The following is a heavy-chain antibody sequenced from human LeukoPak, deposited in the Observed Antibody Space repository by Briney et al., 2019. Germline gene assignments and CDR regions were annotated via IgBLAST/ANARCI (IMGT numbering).Heavy chain of an antibody. V-gene: IGHV1-3*01. Sequence: ASVKVSCKASGYTFTSYAMHWVRQAPGQRLEWMGWINAGNGNTKYSQKFQGRVTITRDTSASTAYMELSRLRSDDTAVYYCAGKVYDFWSGFDDAFDIWGQGTMVTVSS. CDR2: INAGNGNT. CDR3: AGKVYDFWSGFDDAFDI. D-gene: IGHD3-3*01. CDR1: GYTFTSYA. J-gene: IGHJ3*02.